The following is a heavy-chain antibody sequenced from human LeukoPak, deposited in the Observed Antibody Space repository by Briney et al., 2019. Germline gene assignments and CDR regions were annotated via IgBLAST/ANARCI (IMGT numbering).Heavy chain of an antibody. J-gene: IGHJ4*02. D-gene: IGHD2-2*01. V-gene: IGHV3-30*04. CDR2: ISYDGSNK. CDR1: GFIFSNYA. CDR3: AREYCSSISCYVDY. Sequence: PERSLRLSCAASGFIFSNYAIHWVRQAPGKGLERVAVISYDGSNKYYADSVKGRFTISRDISKNTLYLQMNSLRAEDTAVYYCAREYCSSISCYVDYWGQGTLVTVSS.